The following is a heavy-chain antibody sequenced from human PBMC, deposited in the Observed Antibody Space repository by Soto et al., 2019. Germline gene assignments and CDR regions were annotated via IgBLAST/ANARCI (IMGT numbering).Heavy chain of an antibody. D-gene: IGHD2-8*02. CDR2: IYYSGTT. V-gene: IGHV4-39*01. Sequence: SETLSLTCTVSGGSISSNTYYWGWIRQPPGKGLEWIGSIYYSGTTYYNPSLKSRVTISVDTSKNQFSLKLNSVTAADTAVYFCARRVAPVVSELYYVGMDVWGQGTTVTVSS. CDR1: GGSISSNTYY. CDR3: ARRVAPVVSELYYVGMDV. J-gene: IGHJ6*02.